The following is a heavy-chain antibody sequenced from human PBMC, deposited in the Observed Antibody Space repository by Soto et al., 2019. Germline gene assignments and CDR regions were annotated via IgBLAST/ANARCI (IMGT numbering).Heavy chain of an antibody. Sequence: ASVKVSCKASGGTFSNSVISWVRQAPGQGLEWMGGSIPIFGTANYAQKCQGRVTIIADESTSTAYMELTSLRSEDTAVYYCARAPILVGVTPYENYFDSWGQGTLVTVSS. CDR3: ARAPILVGVTPYENYFDS. D-gene: IGHD3-3*01. CDR1: GGTFSNSV. CDR2: SIPIFGTA. J-gene: IGHJ4*02. V-gene: IGHV1-69*13.